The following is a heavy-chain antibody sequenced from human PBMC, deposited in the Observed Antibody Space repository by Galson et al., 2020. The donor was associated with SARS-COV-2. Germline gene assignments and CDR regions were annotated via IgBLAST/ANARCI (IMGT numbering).Heavy chain of an antibody. Sequence: SETLSLTCTVSGYSISTVYYWGWIRQPPGKGLEWIGSIYHSGSTYYNPSLKGRVTISVDTSKNQFSLKLSSVTAADTAVYYCARRVYNYYYMDVWGKGTTVTISS. CDR3: ARRVYNYYYMDV. V-gene: IGHV4-38-2*02. CDR1: GYSISTVYY. CDR2: IYHSGST. J-gene: IGHJ6*03.